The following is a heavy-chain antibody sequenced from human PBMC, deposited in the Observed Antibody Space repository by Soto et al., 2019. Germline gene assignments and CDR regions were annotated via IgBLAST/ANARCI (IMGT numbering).Heavy chain of an antibody. J-gene: IGHJ4*02. D-gene: IGHD4-17*01. CDR1: GGSVSSGSYY. CDR3: ASGVTVTDFDY. V-gene: IGHV4-61*01. CDR2: IYYSGST. Sequence: QVQLQESGPGLVKPSETLSLTCTVSGGSVSSGSYYWSWIRQPPGKGLEWIGYIYYSGSTNYNPSLKSRVTISVDTSKNQSSLKLSSVTAADTAVYYCASGVTVTDFDYWGQGTLVTVSS.